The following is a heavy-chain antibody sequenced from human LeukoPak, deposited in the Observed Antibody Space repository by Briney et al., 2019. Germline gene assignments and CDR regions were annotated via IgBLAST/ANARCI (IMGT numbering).Heavy chain of an antibody. J-gene: IGHJ4*02. CDR3: AKERTSRDFHLDY. CDR1: GFTFSSYS. V-gene: IGHV3-23*01. D-gene: IGHD2-21*02. Sequence: GGSLRLSCAASGFTFSSYSMNWVRQAPGEGLEWVSAISPSGHSTAYADSVKGRFTISRDNSKNTPYLQMNNLRADDTAVYFCAKERTSRDFHLDYWGQGTLVTVSS. CDR2: ISPSGHST.